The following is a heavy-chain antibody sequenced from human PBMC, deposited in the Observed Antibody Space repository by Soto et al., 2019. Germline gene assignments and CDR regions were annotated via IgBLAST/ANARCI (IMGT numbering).Heavy chain of an antibody. D-gene: IGHD1-1*01. CDR3: ARGTYFDY. CDR2: ISAYNDHT. V-gene: IGHV1-18*01. Sequence: QVQLVQSGNEVKKPGASVKDSCKASGYIMTTYGVSWVRQAPGQGLEWVGWISAYNDHTNYAQKFQGRVTMTTDTSTSTAYMELRSLRSDDTAVYYCARGTYFDYWGQGTLVTVSS. CDR1: GYIMTTYG. J-gene: IGHJ4*02.